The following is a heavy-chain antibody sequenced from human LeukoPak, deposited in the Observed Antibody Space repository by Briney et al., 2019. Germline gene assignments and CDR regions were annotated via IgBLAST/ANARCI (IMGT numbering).Heavy chain of an antibody. J-gene: IGHJ6*02. CDR3: ARAGAAWIPTLGRDV. Sequence: SETLSLTCTVSGGSISSYYWSWIRQPPGKGLEWIGYTHYSGSTNYNPSLKSRATISIDTSKNQFSLKLSSVTAADTAVYYCARAGAAWIPTLGRDVWGQGTTVTVSS. CDR2: THYSGST. D-gene: IGHD5-18*01. CDR1: GGSISSYY. V-gene: IGHV4-59*01.